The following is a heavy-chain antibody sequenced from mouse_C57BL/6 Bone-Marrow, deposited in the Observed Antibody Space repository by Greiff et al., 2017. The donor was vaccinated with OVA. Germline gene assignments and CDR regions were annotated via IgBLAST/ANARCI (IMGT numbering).Heavy chain of an antibody. J-gene: IGHJ1*03. V-gene: IGHV1-4*01. CDR2: INPSSGYT. CDR3: ARSYYGSSYWYFDV. Sequence: LVESGAELARPGASVKMSCKASGYTFTSYTMHWVKQRPGQGLEWIGYINPSSGYTKYNQKFKDKATLTADKSSSTAYMQLSSLTSEDSAVYYCARSYYGSSYWYFDVWGTGTTVTVSS. CDR1: GYTFTSYT. D-gene: IGHD1-1*01.